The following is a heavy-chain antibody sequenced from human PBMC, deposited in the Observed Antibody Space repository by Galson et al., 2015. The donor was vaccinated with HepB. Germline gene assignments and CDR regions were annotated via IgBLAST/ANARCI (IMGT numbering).Heavy chain of an antibody. CDR1: GYSISSGYY. D-gene: IGHD3-22*01. J-gene: IGHJ4*02. V-gene: IGHV4-38-2*02. CDR3: AREQCYYDSSGYLCLFFDY. CDR2: IYHSGST. Sequence: ETLSLTCTVSGYSISSGYYWGWIRQPPGKGLEWIGSIYHSGSTYYNPSLKSRVTISVDTSKNQFSLKLSSVTAADTAVYYCAREQCYYDSSGYLCLFFDYWGQGTLVTVSS.